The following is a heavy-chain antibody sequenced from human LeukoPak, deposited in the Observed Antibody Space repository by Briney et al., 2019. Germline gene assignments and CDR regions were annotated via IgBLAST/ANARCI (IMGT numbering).Heavy chain of an antibody. J-gene: IGHJ4*02. D-gene: IGHD2-8*01. V-gene: IGHV1-8*01. CDR1: GYTFTSYD. CDR2: MNPNSGNT. Sequence: APVKVSCKASGYTFTSYDINWVRQATGQGLEWMGWMNPNSGNTGYAQKFQGRVTMTRNTSISTAYMELSSLRSEDTAVYYCARGRFYRYCTNGVCYSYWGQGTLVTVSS. CDR3: ARGRFYRYCTNGVCYSY.